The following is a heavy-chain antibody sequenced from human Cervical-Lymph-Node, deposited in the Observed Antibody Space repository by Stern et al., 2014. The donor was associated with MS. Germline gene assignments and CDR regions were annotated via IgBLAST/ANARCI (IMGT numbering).Heavy chain of an antibody. CDR2: ISSSSSYI. J-gene: IGHJ4*02. Sequence: EVQLVESGGGLVKPGGSLRLSCAASGFTFSSYSMNWVRQAPGKGLEWVSSISSSSSYIYYADSVKGRFTISRDNAKNSLDLQMNSLRAEDTAVYYCARAPGRYCSGGSCYLDYWGQGTLVTVSS. D-gene: IGHD2-15*01. CDR3: ARAPGRYCSGGSCYLDY. V-gene: IGHV3-21*01. CDR1: GFTFSSYS.